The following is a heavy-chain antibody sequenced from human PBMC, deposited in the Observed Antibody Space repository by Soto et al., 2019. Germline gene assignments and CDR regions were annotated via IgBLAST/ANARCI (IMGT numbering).Heavy chain of an antibody. D-gene: IGHD3-22*01. J-gene: IGHJ5*02. V-gene: IGHV3-73*02. CDR3: TRPPDYYDSSGYYTWFDP. Sequence: EVQLVESGGGLVQPGGSLKLSCAASGFTFSGSAMHWVRQASGKGLEWVGRIRSKANSYATAYAASVKGRFTISRDDSTNKAYLQMKRLKTEDTAVYYCTRPPDYYDSSGYYTWFDPWGQGTLVTVSS. CDR1: GFTFSGSA. CDR2: IRSKANSYAT.